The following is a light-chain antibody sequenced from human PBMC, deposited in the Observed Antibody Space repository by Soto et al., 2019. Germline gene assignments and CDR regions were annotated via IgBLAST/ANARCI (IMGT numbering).Light chain of an antibody. CDR1: SSDVGGYNY. CDR2: DVS. V-gene: IGLV2-14*01. CDR3: SSYTTSNTRQIV. J-gene: IGLJ1*01. Sequence: QSALTQPASVSGSPGQSITISCTGTSSDVGGYNYVSWYQQHPGKAPKFMIYDVSNRPSGVSNRFSGSKSGNTASLSNSGLQDEDEAYYYCSSYTTSNTRQIVFGTGTKLTVL.